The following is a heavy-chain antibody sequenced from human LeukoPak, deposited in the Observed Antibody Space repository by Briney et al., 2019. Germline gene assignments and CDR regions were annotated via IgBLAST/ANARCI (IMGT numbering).Heavy chain of an antibody. Sequence: GASVKVSCKASGYTFTSYDINWVRQATGQGLEWMGWMNPNSGNTGYAQRFQGRVTITRNTSISTAYMELSSLRSEDTAVYYCARGDFWSGYALDYWGQGTLVTVSS. V-gene: IGHV1-8*03. CDR3: ARGDFWSGYALDY. CDR2: MNPNSGNT. D-gene: IGHD3-3*01. J-gene: IGHJ4*02. CDR1: GYTFTSYD.